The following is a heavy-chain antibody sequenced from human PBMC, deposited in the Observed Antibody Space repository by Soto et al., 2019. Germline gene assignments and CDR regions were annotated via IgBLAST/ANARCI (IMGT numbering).Heavy chain of an antibody. J-gene: IGHJ4*02. CDR3: ARGALIAVAGRELDY. V-gene: IGHV4-61*01. CDR1: GGSVSSGSYY. CDR2: IYYSGST. Sequence: SETLSLTCTVSGGSVSSGSYYWSWIRQPPGKGREWIGYIYYSGSTNYNPSLKRRVTISVDTSKTQFSLKLSSVTAADTAVYYCARGALIAVAGRELDYWGQGTLVTVSS. D-gene: IGHD6-19*01.